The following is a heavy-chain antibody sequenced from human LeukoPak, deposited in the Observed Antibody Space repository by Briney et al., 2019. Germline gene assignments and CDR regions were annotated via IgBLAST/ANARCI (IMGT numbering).Heavy chain of an antibody. V-gene: IGHV4-59*01. CDR3: ARVYYSSSYDYWYFDL. J-gene: IGHJ2*01. CDR1: GGSISSYY. CDR2: IYYSGST. Sequence: PSETLSLTCSVSGGSISSYYWSWIRQPPGEGLKWIGYIYYSGSTNYNPSLKSRVTISVDTSKNKFSLKLSSVTAADTAVYYCARVYYSSSYDYWYFDLWGRGTLVTVSS. D-gene: IGHD6-13*01.